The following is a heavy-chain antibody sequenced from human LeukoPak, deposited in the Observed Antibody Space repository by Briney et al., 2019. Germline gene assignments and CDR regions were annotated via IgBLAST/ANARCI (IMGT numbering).Heavy chain of an antibody. CDR1: GFTFSSYA. V-gene: IGHV3-30*04. CDR3: ARTPPGAAIDY. D-gene: IGHD6-13*01. Sequence: TGGSLRLSCAASGFTFSSYAMHWARQAPGKGLEWVAVISYDGSNKYYADSVKGRFTISRDNSKNTLYLQMNSLRAEDTAVYYCARTPPGAAIDYWGQGTLVTVSS. CDR2: ISYDGSNK. J-gene: IGHJ4*02.